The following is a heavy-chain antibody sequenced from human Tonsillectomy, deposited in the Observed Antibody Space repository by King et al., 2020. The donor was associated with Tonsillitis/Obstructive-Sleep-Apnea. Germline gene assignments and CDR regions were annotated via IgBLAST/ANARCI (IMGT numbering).Heavy chain of an antibody. CDR1: GFTFSSYG. CDR3: AKLAVLIVEQWLVHGFDY. J-gene: IGHJ4*02. Sequence: VQLVESGGGVVQPGRSLRLSCAASGFTFSSYGMHWVRQAPGKGLEWVAVISYDGSNKYYADSVKGRFTISRDNSKNTLYLQMNSLRAEDTAVYYCAKLAVLIVEQWLVHGFDYWGQGTLVTVSS. V-gene: IGHV3-30*18. D-gene: IGHD6-19*01. CDR2: ISYDGSNK.